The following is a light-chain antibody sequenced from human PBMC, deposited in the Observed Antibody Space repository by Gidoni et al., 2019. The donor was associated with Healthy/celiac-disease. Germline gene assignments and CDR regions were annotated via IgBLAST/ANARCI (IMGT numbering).Light chain of an antibody. V-gene: IGKV3-20*01. J-gene: IGKJ3*01. CDR3: QQYGSSPRGGFT. CDR1: QSVSSSY. CDR2: GAS. Sequence: EIVLTQSPDTLSLSPGERATLSCRASQSVSSSYLAWYQQKPGQAPRLLIYGASSRATCIPDRFSGSGSGTDFTLTISRLEPEDFAVYYCQQYGSSPRGGFTFGPGTKVDIK.